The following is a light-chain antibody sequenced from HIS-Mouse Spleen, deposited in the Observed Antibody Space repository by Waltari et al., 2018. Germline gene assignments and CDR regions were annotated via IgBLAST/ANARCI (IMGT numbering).Light chain of an antibody. Sequence: QSALTQPRSVSGSPGQSVTISCTGPSSHVGGYNSVSWYQQHPGKAPKLMIYDVSKRPSGVPDRFSGSKSGNTASLTISGLQAEDEADYYCCSYAGSYTFEVVFGGGTKLTVL. CDR2: DVS. CDR3: CSYAGSYTFEVV. V-gene: IGLV2-11*01. CDR1: SSHVGGYNS. J-gene: IGLJ2*01.